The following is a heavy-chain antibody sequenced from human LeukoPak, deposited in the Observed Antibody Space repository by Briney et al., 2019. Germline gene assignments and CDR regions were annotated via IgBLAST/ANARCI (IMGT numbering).Heavy chain of an antibody. CDR3: ARDETQLPASDL. Sequence: PGGSLRLSCAASGFTFSSYAMSWVRQAPGKGLEWVSAISGSGGSTYYADSVKGRFTISRDNSKNTLYLQMNSLRAEDTAVYYCARDETQLPASDLWGRGTLVTVSS. V-gene: IGHV3-23*01. CDR2: ISGSGGST. CDR1: GFTFSSYA. D-gene: IGHD2-2*01. J-gene: IGHJ2*01.